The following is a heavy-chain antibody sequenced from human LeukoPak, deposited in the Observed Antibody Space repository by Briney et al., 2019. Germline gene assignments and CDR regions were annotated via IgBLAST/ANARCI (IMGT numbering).Heavy chain of an antibody. V-gene: IGHV3-21*01. CDR2: ISSSSSYI. D-gene: IGHD3-10*01. CDR1: GFPLCSYS. CDR3: ARDYGGY. Sequence: GGPVTLFCAASGFPLCSYSMKWVRRARGRGLEGVSPISSSSSYIYYADSVKGRFTIPRDNAKNTLYLQMNSLRAEDTAVYYCARDYGGYWGQGTLVTVSS. J-gene: IGHJ4*02.